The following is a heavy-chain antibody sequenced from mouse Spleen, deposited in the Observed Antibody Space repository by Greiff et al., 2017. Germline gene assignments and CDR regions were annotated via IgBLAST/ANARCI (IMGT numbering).Heavy chain of an antibody. Sequence: VQLQQSGPELVKPGASVKIPRKASGYTFTDYNMDWVKQSHGKSPEWIGDINPNNGGTIYNQKFKGKATLTVDKSSSTAYMELRSLTSEDTAVYYCARYYYGSSYEGWYFDVWGAGTTVTVSS. CDR2: INPNNGGT. D-gene: IGHD1-1*01. J-gene: IGHJ1*01. V-gene: IGHV1-18*01. CDR1: GYTFTDYN. CDR3: ARYYYGSSYEGWYFDV.